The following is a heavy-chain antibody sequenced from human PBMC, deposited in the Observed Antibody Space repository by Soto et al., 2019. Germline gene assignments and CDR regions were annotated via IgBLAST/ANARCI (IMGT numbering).Heavy chain of an antibody. J-gene: IGHJ4*02. CDR2: INHSGST. D-gene: IGHD6-13*01. CDR3: ARMGQQLVLYDY. CDR1: GGSFSGYY. Sequence: SETLSLTCAVYGGSFSGYYWSWIRQPPRKGLEWIGEINHSGSTNYNPSLKSRVTISVDTSKNQFSLKLSSVTAADTAVYYCARMGQQLVLYDYWGQGTLVTVSS. V-gene: IGHV4-34*01.